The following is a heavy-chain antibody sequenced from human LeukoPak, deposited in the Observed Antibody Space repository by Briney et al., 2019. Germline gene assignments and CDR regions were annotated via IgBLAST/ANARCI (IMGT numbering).Heavy chain of an antibody. CDR1: GYTFINYR. CDR3: AIDKVSTPTTLAFDP. V-gene: IGHV1-18*01. CDR2: ISACNGNT. D-gene: IGHD5/OR15-5a*01. Sequence: ASVKVSCKASGYTFINYRITWVRQAPGQGLEWMGWISACNGNTNYAQKFQGRVTMTTDTSTSTAYMELRSLRSDDTAVYYCAIDKVSTPTTLAFDPWGQGTLVTVSS. J-gene: IGHJ5*02.